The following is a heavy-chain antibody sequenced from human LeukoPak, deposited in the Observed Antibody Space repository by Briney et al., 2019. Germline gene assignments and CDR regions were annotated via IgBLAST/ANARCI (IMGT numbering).Heavy chain of an antibody. J-gene: IGHJ1*01. V-gene: IGHV4-61*02. CDR3: ATLMVRGVSQGFPH. Sequence: SQTLSLTCTLSGGSIISGSYYWSWIRQPAGKGLEWIGRMYTRGDTTYNPSLKSRVTISIDTSKNQFSLKLSSVTAADTAVYYCATLMVRGVSQGFPHWGQGTLVTVSS. CDR1: GGSIISGSYY. CDR2: MYTRGDT. D-gene: IGHD3-10*01.